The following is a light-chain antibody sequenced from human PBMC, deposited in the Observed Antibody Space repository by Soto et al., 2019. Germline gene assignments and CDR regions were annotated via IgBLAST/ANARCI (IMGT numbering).Light chain of an antibody. Sequence: DVVMTQSPLSLPVTPGEPASISCRSSQPLPHSNGYNYLDWYLQRPGQSPQLLIFLGSNRASGVPDRFSGSGSGTDFTLKISRVEAEDVGVYYCMQALQTPRTFGQGTKLEIK. CDR1: QPLPHSNGYNY. CDR3: MQALQTPRT. J-gene: IGKJ2*02. V-gene: IGKV2-28*01. CDR2: LGS.